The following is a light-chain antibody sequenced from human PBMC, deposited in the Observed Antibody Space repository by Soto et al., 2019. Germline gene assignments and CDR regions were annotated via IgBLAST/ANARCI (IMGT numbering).Light chain of an antibody. CDR2: GAS. J-gene: IGKJ1*01. Sequence: EIVLTQSPGTLSLSPGERATLSCRASQSVSSNLAWYQQKPGQAPRLLIYGASNRVTGIPDRFSGSGSGTDFTLTISRLEPEDFAVYYCQQYGSSGTFGQGTKVE. CDR3: QQYGSSGT. V-gene: IGKV3-20*01. CDR1: QSVSSN.